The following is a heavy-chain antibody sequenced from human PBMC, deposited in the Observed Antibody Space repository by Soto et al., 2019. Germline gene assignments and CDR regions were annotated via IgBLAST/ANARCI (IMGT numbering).Heavy chain of an antibody. V-gene: IGHV3-21*01. J-gene: IGHJ6*02. CDR1: GFTFSSCT. Sequence: EVHLVESGGGLVKPGGSLRLSCAVSGFTFSSCTMNWVRQAPGKGLEWVSSISPSTSHIYYADSVKGRFTISRDNAKNSRFLQMNGLRAEDRAVYYCSGCSGGACHQNYGMDVWGQGTTVTVSS. D-gene: IGHD2-15*01. CDR2: ISPSTSHI. CDR3: SGCSGGACHQNYGMDV.